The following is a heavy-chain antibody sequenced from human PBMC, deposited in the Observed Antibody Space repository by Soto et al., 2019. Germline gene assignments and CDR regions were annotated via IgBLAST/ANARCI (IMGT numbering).Heavy chain of an antibody. CDR2: INHSGSA. D-gene: IGHD2-2*01. CDR3: ARGLSNTSYGDYMDV. CDR1: GGSFSGYY. J-gene: IGHJ6*03. V-gene: IGHV4-34*01. Sequence: SETLSLTCAVYGGSFSGYYWSWIRQPPGKGLEWIGEINHSGSANYNPSLRSRVTISVDTSKNQFSLKLSSVTAADTAVYYCARGLSNTSYGDYMDVWGKGTTVTVSS.